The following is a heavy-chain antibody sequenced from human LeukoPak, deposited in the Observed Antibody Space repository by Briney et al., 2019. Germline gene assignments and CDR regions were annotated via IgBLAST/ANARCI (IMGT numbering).Heavy chain of an antibody. J-gene: IGHJ4*02. V-gene: IGHV1-46*01. CDR1: GYTFTSYY. CDR3: ARAPPLLRFLETYFDY. D-gene: IGHD3-3*01. Sequence: GASVKVSCKASGYTFTSYYMHWVRQAPGQGLEWMGIINPSGGSTSYAQKFQGRVTMTRDMSTSTVYMELSSLRSEDTAVYYCARAPPLLRFLETYFDYWGQGTLVTVSS. CDR2: INPSGGST.